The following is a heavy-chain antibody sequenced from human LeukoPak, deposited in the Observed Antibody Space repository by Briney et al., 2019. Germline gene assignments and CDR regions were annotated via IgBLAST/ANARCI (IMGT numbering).Heavy chain of an antibody. CDR1: RFTISSYA. J-gene: IGHJ4*02. V-gene: IGHV3-23*01. CDR3: AKDHVTMVRGVINAYFDY. Sequence: GGSLRLSCAPSRFTISSYAMSWVRQAPGKGLEWVSAISGSGGNTYYADSVKGRFTLSRDNSKNTLYLQMNCLRAEDTAVYYCAKDHVTMVRGVINAYFDYWGQGTLVTVSS. CDR2: ISGSGGNT. D-gene: IGHD3-10*01.